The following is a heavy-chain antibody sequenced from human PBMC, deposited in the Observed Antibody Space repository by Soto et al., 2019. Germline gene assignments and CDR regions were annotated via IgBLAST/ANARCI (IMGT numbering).Heavy chain of an antibody. CDR2: ISSSISYI. J-gene: IGHJ4*02. V-gene: IGHV3-21*01. D-gene: IGHD3-3*01. CDR1: GFTFSSYS. CDR3: AREPRRYYDFGSGLIGFDY. Sequence: PGGSLRLSCAASGFTFSSYSMNWVRQAPGKGLEWVSSISSSISYIYYADSVKGRFTISRDNAKNSLYLQMNSLRAEDTAVYYCAREPRRYYDFGSGLIGFDYCGQGTLVTVSS.